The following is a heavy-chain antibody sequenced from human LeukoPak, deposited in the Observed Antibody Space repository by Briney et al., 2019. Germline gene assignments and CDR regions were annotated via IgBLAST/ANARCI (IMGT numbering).Heavy chain of an antibody. V-gene: IGHV4-59*08. CDR2: IYYSGST. Sequence: PSETLSLTCTVSGGSISNYYWTWIRQPPGKGLEWIGYIYYSGSTNYNPSLKRRVTISVDTSKNQFSLKLSSVTAADTAVYYCARLAYGDYVGDYFDYWGQGTLVTVSS. D-gene: IGHD4-17*01. CDR3: ARLAYGDYVGDYFDY. CDR1: GGSISNYY. J-gene: IGHJ4*02.